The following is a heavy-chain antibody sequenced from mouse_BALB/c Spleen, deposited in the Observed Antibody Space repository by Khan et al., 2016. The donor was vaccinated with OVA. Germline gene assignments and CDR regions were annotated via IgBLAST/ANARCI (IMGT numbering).Heavy chain of an antibody. J-gene: IGHJ2*01. CDR1: GFSLTSDG. CDR2: IWGDGST. CDR3: AKLRVFYFDF. Sequence: ETGPGLVAPSQSLSITCTVSGFSLTSDGVSWVRQPPGKGLEWLGVIWGDGSTNYHSALRSRLSIRKDNSKSQVFLKLNSLQSDDTATYYCAKLRVFYFDFWGQGTTLTVSS. V-gene: IGHV2-3*01.